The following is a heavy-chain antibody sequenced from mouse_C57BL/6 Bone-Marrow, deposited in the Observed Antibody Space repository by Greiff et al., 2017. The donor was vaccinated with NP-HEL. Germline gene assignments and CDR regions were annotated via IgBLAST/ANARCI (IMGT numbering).Heavy chain of an antibody. D-gene: IGHD4-1*01. J-gene: IGHJ4*01. CDR1: GFTFSSYT. CDR2: ISDGGSYT. CDR3: ARVWGHLDY. V-gene: IGHV5-4*03. Sequence: EVKLMESGGGLVKPGGSLKLSCAASGFTFSSYTMSWVRQTPEKRLEWVATISDGGSYTYYPDNVKGRFTISRDNAKNNLYLQMSHLKSEDTAMYYCARVWGHLDYWGQGTSVTVSS.